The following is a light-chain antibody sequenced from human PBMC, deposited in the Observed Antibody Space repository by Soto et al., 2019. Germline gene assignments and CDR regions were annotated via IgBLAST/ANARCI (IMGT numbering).Light chain of an antibody. CDR1: QSISVW. CDR2: RAS. V-gene: IGKV1-5*03. CDR3: QQYHSYPGT. J-gene: IGKJ2*01. Sequence: DIQMTQSPSTLSASVGDRVTITCRASQSISVWLAWYQQKPGKAPKLLIYRASSLESGVPSTFSGSGSGTEFTLTISSLQPDDFATYCCQQYHSYPGTFGQGTKLEIK.